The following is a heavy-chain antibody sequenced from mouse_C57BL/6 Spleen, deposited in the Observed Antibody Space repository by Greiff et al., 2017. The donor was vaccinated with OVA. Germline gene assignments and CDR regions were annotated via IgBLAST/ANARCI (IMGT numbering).Heavy chain of an antibody. CDR1: GYTFTSYW. J-gene: IGHJ1*03. CDR2: INPSSGYT. Sequence: QVQLKESGAELAKPGASVKLSCKASGYTFTSYWMHWVKQRPGQGLVWIGYINPSSGYTKYNQKFKDKATLTADKSSSTAYMQLSSLTYEDSAVYYCARSPGPSYWYFDVWGTGTTVTVSS. V-gene: IGHV1-7*01. CDR3: ARSPGPSYWYFDV.